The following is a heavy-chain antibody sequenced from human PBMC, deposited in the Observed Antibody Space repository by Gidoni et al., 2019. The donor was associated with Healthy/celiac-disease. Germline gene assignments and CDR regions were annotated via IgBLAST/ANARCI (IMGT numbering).Heavy chain of an antibody. V-gene: IGHV3-21*01. Sequence: EVQLVEYGGGLVKPGGSLRLSCAASGFTFSSYSMNWVRQAPGKGLEWVSSISSSSSYIYYADSVKGRFTISRDNAKNSLYLQMNSLRAEDTAVYYCARDRRDYRGWFDPWGQGTLVTVSS. D-gene: IGHD4-17*01. J-gene: IGHJ5*02. CDR1: GFTFSSYS. CDR2: ISSSSSYI. CDR3: ARDRRDYRGWFDP.